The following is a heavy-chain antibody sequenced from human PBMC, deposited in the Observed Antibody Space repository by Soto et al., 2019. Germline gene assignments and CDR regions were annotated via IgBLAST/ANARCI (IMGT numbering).Heavy chain of an antibody. D-gene: IGHD5-12*01. Sequence: GGSLRLSCAASGFTFSSYAMNWVRQAPGKGLEWVSSISSSSFTLYYADSVKGRFSISRDNAKNTLYLQMNSLRAEDTAVYYCARGLYSGWHYFDYWGQGTLVTVSS. CDR3: ARGLYSGWHYFDY. V-gene: IGHV3-48*01. J-gene: IGHJ4*02. CDR1: GFTFSSYA. CDR2: ISSSSFTL.